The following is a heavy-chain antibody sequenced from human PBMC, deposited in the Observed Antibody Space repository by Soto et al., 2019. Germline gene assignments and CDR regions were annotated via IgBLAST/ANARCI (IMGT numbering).Heavy chain of an antibody. J-gene: IGHJ4*02. CDR3: ARGAYSASSSYFDY. Sequence: QVQLQESGPGLVKPSQTLSLTCTVSGDSITSGDYYWSWIRQPPGKALEWIGDIYYSGTTYSSPSLQRRVSISVDTSKNQFSLKLNSVTVADTAVYYCARGAYSASSSYFDYWGQGTLVPVSS. V-gene: IGHV4-30-4*01. CDR2: IYYSGTT. CDR1: GDSITSGDYY. D-gene: IGHD6-6*01.